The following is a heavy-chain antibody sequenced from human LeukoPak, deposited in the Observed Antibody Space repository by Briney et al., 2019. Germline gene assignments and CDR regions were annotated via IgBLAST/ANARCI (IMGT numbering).Heavy chain of an antibody. Sequence: PGGSLRLSCAASGFTFSSYWMHWVRQAPGKGLVWVSRINGDGSSTSYADSVKGRFTISRDNAKNTLYLQMNSLRAEDTAVYYCAREYRSSSTAFYWGQGTLVTVSS. D-gene: IGHD6-6*01. J-gene: IGHJ4*02. CDR3: AREYRSSSTAFY. CDR1: GFTFSSYW. CDR2: INGDGSST. V-gene: IGHV3-74*01.